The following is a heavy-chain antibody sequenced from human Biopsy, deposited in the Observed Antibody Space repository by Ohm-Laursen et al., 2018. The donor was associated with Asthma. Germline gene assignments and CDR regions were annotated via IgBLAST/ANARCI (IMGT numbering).Heavy chain of an antibody. CDR1: GFNLNTHT. V-gene: IGHV3-30*04. CDR3: VRDGGINVAPGEWSFDL. J-gene: IGHJ2*01. Sequence: SLRLSCTAAGFNLNTHTLSWVRQAPGKGLAWVSTISHDGTYKGYTDSVKGRFTISRDYSKSSLYLKMNSLKIEDTSTYYCVRDGGINVAPGEWSFDLWGRGTQVTVSS. CDR2: ISHDGTYK. D-gene: IGHD1-14*01.